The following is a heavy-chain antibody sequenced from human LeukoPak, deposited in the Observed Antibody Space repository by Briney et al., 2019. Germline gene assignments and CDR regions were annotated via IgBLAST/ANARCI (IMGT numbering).Heavy chain of an antibody. CDR3: ASLGYYDSSGPYYFDY. V-gene: IGHV4-59*01. D-gene: IGHD3-22*01. J-gene: IGHJ4*02. CDR2: IYYSGST. Sequence: PSETLSLTCTVSGGSISSYYWSWIRQPPGKGLEWIGYIYYSGSTNYNPSLKSRVTISVDTSKNQFSLKLSSVTAADTAVYYCASLGYYDSSGPYYFDYWGQGTLVTVSS. CDR1: GGSISSYY.